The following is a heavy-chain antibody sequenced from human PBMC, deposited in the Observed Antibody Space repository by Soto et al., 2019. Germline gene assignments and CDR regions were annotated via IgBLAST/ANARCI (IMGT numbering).Heavy chain of an antibody. CDR2: ISNVGDSS. D-gene: IGHD2-2*01. CDR1: GFTFRSYE. V-gene: IGHV3-48*03. CDR3: ARVYCSTTTCHVQAFDS. J-gene: IGHJ4*02. Sequence: EVQLVESGGGLAQPGGSVRLSCAASGFTFRSYEMNWVRQAPGKTLEWVSYISNVGDSSYYADSVKGRFTISRDNAKNSLYRQMNSLRVEDTAVYYCARVYCSTTTCHVQAFDSWGQGTLVTVSS.